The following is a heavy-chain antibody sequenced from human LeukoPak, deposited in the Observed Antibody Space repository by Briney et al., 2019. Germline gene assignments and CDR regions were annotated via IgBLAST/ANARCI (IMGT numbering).Heavy chain of an antibody. V-gene: IGHV3-7*01. D-gene: IGHD6-6*01. CDR1: GFTFSSYW. Sequence: PGGSLRLSCAASGFTFSSYWMSWVRQAPGKGLEWVANIKQDGSEKYYVDSVKGRFTISRDNAKNSLYLQMNSLRAEDTAVYYCARDLGSSSGRYFDYWGQGTLVTVSS. CDR2: IKQDGSEK. J-gene: IGHJ4*02. CDR3: ARDLGSSSGRYFDY.